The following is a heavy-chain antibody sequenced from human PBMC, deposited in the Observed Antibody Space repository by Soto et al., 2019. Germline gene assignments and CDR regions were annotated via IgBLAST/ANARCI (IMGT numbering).Heavy chain of an antibody. V-gene: IGHV3-33*01. CDR1: GFTFSTYG. CDR2: IWYDGIDK. Sequence: GGSLRLSCAASGFTFSTYGMHWVRQAPGKGLEWVAAIWYDGIDKYYAAPVKGRFTISRDNSMNTVYLQMSSLRADDTAVYYCARAAVTDYQYHGMDVWGQGTTVTVSS. CDR3: ARAAVTDYQYHGMDV. J-gene: IGHJ6*02. D-gene: IGHD4-17*01.